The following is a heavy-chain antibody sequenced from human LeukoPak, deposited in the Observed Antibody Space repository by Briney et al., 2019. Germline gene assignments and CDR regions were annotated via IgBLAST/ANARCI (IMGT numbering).Heavy chain of an antibody. CDR3: AKDVITMIVVVWDAFDI. V-gene: IGHV3-23*01. J-gene: IGHJ3*02. CDR2: ISGSGGST. CDR1: GFTFSSYA. Sequence: PGGSLRLSCAASGFTFSSYAMSWVRQAPGKGLEWVSAISGSGGSTYYAGSVKGRFTISRDNSKNTLYLQMNSLRAEDTAVYYCAKDVITMIVVVWDAFDIWGQGTMVTVSS. D-gene: IGHD3-22*01.